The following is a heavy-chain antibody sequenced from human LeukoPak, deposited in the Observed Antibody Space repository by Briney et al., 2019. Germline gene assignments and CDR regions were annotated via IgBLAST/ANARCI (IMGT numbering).Heavy chain of an antibody. D-gene: IGHD6-13*01. V-gene: IGHV1-2*02. J-gene: IGHJ3*02. CDR2: INPNSGGT. CDR3: ARDRDPLAAANAFDI. Sequence: ASVKVSCKASGYTFTGYYMHWVRQAPGQGLEWMGWINPNSGGTNYAQKFQGRVTMTRDTSISTAYMELSRLRSDDTAVYYCARDRDPLAAANAFDIWGQGTMVTVSS. CDR1: GYTFTGYY.